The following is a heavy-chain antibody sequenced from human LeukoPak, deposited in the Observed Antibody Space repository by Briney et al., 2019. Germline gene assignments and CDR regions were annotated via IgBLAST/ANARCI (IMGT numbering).Heavy chain of an antibody. CDR3: ARVFSGSFDI. CDR2: IYYSGNT. CDR1: GGSIGSYY. D-gene: IGHD1-26*01. Sequence: SETLSLTCTVSGGSIGSYYWSWIRQPPGKGLEWIGYIYYSGNTNYSPSLKSRITMSVDTSMNQFSLKLSSVTAADTAVYYCARVFSGSFDIWGQGTMVTVSS. J-gene: IGHJ3*02. V-gene: IGHV4-59*01.